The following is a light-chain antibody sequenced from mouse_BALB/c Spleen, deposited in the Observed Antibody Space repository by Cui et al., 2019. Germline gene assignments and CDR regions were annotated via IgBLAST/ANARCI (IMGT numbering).Light chain of an antibody. CDR1: SSVSY. Sequence: QIAPSQCPALIFASPGEKVTMTCSASSSVSYMYWYQQKPRSSPKPWIYLTSNLASGVPARFSGSGSGTSYSLTISSMEAEDAATYYCQQWSSNPLTFGGGTKLEIK. CDR2: LTS. CDR3: QQWSSNPLT. V-gene: IGKV4-68*01. J-gene: IGKJ1*01.